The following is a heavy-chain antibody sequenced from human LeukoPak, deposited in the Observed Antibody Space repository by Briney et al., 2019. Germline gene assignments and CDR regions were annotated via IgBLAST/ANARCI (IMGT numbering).Heavy chain of an antibody. V-gene: IGHV1-18*01. CDR3: ARGLRQQLDFDY. CDR1: GYTFTSYD. J-gene: IGHJ4*02. D-gene: IGHD6-13*01. Sequence: ASVKVSCKASGYTFTSYDINWVRQAPGQGLEWMGWISAYNGNTNYAQKLQGRVTMTTDTSTSTAYMELRSLRSDDTAVYYCARGLRQQLDFDYWGQGTLVTVSS. CDR2: ISAYNGNT.